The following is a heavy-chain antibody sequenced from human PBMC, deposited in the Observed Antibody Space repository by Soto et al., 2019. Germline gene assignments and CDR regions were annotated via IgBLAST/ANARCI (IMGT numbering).Heavy chain of an antibody. Sequence: ASVKVSCKTFGYTFTNYVIHWVRQAPGQGLEWMGWINAGTGNTEYSQKLQDRLTISRDTSAATAYLDLSRLASEDTAVYYCARGRASWYWDFWGHGTLVTVSS. CDR2: INAGTGNT. V-gene: IGHV1-3*01. D-gene: IGHD2-8*02. CDR3: ARGRASWYWDF. CDR1: GYTFTNYV. J-gene: IGHJ4*01.